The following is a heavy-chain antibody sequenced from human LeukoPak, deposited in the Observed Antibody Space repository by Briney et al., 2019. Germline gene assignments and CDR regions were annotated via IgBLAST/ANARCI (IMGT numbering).Heavy chain of an antibody. Sequence: GGSLRLSCAASGFTFDNYAMTWVRQAPGKGLEWVSAISGSGANTYYADSVKGRFTISRDNSKNTLYLQMNNLRAEDTAVYYCAKCRVGAANFDYWGQGTLVTVSS. CDR3: AKCRVGAANFDY. V-gene: IGHV3-23*01. CDR1: GFTFDNYA. J-gene: IGHJ4*02. CDR2: ISGSGANT. D-gene: IGHD1-26*01.